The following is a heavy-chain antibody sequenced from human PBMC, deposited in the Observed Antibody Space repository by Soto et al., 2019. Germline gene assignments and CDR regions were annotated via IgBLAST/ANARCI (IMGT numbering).Heavy chain of an antibody. V-gene: IGHV1-3*01. Sequence: QVQLVQSGAEVKKPGASVKVSCKASGYTFTSYAMHLVRQAPGQRLEWMGWINAGNGNTKYSQKFQGRVTITRDTSASTAYMELSSLRSEDTAVYYCARDLVMLGFGELSYYFDYWGQGTLVTVSS. D-gene: IGHD3-10*01. J-gene: IGHJ4*02. CDR1: GYTFTSYA. CDR2: INAGNGNT. CDR3: ARDLVMLGFGELSYYFDY.